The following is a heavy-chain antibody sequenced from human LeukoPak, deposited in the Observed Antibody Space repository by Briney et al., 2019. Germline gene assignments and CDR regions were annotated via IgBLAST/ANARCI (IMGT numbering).Heavy chain of an antibody. J-gene: IGHJ3*02. CDR3: ASKGHSNNAFDI. D-gene: IGHD5-18*01. V-gene: IGHV4-31*03. CDR2: IYYSGST. CDR1: GGSISSGGYY. Sequence: SETLSVTCTVSGGSISSGGYYWSWIRQHPGKGLEWIGYIYYSGSTYYNPSLKSRVTISVDTSKNQFSLKLSSVTAADTAVYYCASKGHSNNAFDIWGQGTMVTVSS.